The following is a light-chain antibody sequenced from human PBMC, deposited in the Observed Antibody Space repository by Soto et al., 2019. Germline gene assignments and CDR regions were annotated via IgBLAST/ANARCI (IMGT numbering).Light chain of an antibody. Sequence: QSALTQPASVSESPGQSITISCTGTSSDVGAHDYVSWYQQHPGKAPKLMIYDVSNRPSGVSNRFSGSKSGNTASLTISGLQAEDEAHYYCTSYTSSNSLVVFGGGTKVTVL. CDR1: SSDVGAHDY. V-gene: IGLV2-14*03. CDR2: DVS. CDR3: TSYTSSNSLVV. J-gene: IGLJ3*02.